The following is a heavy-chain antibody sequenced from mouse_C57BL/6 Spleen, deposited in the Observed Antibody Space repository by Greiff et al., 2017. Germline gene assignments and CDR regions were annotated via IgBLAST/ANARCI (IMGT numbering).Heavy chain of an antibody. CDR3: AREAYYSNYDYAMDY. J-gene: IGHJ4*01. D-gene: IGHD2-5*01. Sequence: EVKVVESGPELVKPGASVKISCKASGYSFTDYNMNWVKQSNGKSLEWIGVINPNYGTTSYNQKFKGKSTLTVDQSSSTAYMQLNSLTSEDSAVYYCAREAYYSNYDYAMDYWGQGTSVTVSS. CDR1: GYSFTDYN. CDR2: INPNYGTT. V-gene: IGHV1-39*01.